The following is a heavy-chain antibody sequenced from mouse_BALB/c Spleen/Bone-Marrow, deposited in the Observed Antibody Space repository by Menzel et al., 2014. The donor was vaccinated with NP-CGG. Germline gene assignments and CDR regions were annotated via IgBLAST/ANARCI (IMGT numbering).Heavy chain of an antibody. V-gene: IGHV1-18*01. CDR1: GYSFTGYT. J-gene: IGHJ1*01. CDR2: INPYNGGT. CDR3: ASYYGSTWYFGV. Sequence: EVQLQQSGPELVKPGASMKISCKASGYSFTGYTMNWVKQSHGKNLEWIGLINPYNGGTTYNQYFKGKATLTVDRSSSTAYMELLSLTSEDSAVYYCASYYGSTWYFGVWGAGTTVTVSS. D-gene: IGHD1-1*01.